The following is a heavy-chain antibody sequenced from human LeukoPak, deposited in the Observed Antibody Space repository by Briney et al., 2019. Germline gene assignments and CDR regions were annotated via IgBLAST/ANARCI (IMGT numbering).Heavy chain of an antibody. CDR3: AMSGHTDFDY. CDR2: ISSSSSYI. CDR1: GFTFSSYS. V-gene: IGHV3-21*01. Sequence: GGSLRLSCAASGFTFSSYSMNWVRQAPGKGLEWVSSISSSSSYIYYADSVKGRFTISRDNSKHTLYLQMNSLSDEDTAVYYCAMSGHTDFDYWGQGTLVTVSS. D-gene: IGHD2-8*02. J-gene: IGHJ4*02.